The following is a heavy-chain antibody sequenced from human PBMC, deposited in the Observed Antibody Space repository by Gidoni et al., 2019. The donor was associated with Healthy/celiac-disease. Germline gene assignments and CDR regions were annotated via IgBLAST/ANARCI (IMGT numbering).Heavy chain of an antibody. V-gene: IGHV3-33*01. Sequence: QVKLVESGGGVVQPGRSLRLSGAASGLTFSSYGMHWVCQSQGKGLEWVSFIWYDGSNKYYADSVKGRFTISRDNSKNTLYLQMNSLRAEDTAVYYCARGWDIVVVVAATDFDYWGQGTLVTVSS. CDR3: ARGWDIVVVVAATDFDY. J-gene: IGHJ4*02. CDR1: GLTFSSYG. CDR2: IWYDGSNK. D-gene: IGHD2-15*01.